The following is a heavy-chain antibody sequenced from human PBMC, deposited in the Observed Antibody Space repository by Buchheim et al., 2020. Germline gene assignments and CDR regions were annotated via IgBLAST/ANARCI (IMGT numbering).Heavy chain of an antibody. D-gene: IGHD6-6*01. J-gene: IGHJ4*02. CDR1: GFTFSSYG. V-gene: IGHV3-33*01. Sequence: QVQLVESGGGVVQPGRSLRLSCAASGFTFSSYGMHWVRQAPGKGLEWVAVIWYDGSNKYYADSVKGRFTISRDNSKNTLYLQMNSLRAEETAVYYCARDHGIYSSSPGYWGQGTL. CDR2: IWYDGSNK. CDR3: ARDHGIYSSSPGY.